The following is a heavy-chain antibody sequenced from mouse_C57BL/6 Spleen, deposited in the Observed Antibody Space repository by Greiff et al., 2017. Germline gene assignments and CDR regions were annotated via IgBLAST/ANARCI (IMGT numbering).Heavy chain of an antibody. V-gene: IGHV1-18*01. Sequence: EVQLQQSGPELVKPGASVKIPCKASGYTFTDYNMDWVKQSHGKSLEWIGDINPNNGGTIYNQKFKGKATLTVDKSSSTAYMELRSLTSEDTAVYYCARGGLTGTIYAMDYWGQGTSVTVSS. CDR2: INPNNGGT. D-gene: IGHD4-1*01. CDR3: ARGGLTGTIYAMDY. J-gene: IGHJ4*01. CDR1: GYTFTDYN.